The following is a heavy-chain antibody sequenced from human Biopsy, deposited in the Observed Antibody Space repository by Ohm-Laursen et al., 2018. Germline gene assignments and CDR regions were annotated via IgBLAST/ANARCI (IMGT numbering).Heavy chain of an antibody. V-gene: IGHV4-59*01. Sequence: TLSLTCTVSGASIDSYYWSWIRQTPGKGLEWIGYIYYSGSTNYNPSLKSRVTISVDTSKNQFSLRLNSVTAADTAVYYCARATNSTGWPYYYFYGMDVWGQGTTVTVSS. J-gene: IGHJ6*02. CDR3: ARATNSTGWPYYYFYGMDV. CDR2: IYYSGST. D-gene: IGHD2/OR15-2a*01. CDR1: GASIDSYY.